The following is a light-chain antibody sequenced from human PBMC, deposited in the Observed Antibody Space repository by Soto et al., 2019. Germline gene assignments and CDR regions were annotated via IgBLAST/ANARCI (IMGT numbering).Light chain of an antibody. CDR2: GAS. CDR1: QSVSSN. V-gene: IGKV3-15*01. Sequence: EIVMTQSPAALSVSPGDGATLSCRAGQSVSSNLAWYQQKPGQAPRLLIYGASTRATGIPARFSGSGSGTEFTLTISSLQSEDFAVDYCQQYDNWPYTFGQGTKLEIK. J-gene: IGKJ2*01. CDR3: QQYDNWPYT.